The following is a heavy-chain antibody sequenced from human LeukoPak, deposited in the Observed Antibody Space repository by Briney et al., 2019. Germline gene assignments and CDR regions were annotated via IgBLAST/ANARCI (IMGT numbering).Heavy chain of an antibody. CDR3: ARDSSSWQRDNWFDP. V-gene: IGHV1-18*01. J-gene: IGHJ5*02. Sequence: ASVKVSCKASGYTFTSYGISWVRQAPGQGLEWMGWISAYNGNTNYAQKPQGRVTMTTDASTSTAYMELRSLRSDDTAVYYCARDSSSWQRDNWFDPWGQGTLVTVSS. CDR2: ISAYNGNT. CDR1: GYTFTSYG. D-gene: IGHD6-13*01.